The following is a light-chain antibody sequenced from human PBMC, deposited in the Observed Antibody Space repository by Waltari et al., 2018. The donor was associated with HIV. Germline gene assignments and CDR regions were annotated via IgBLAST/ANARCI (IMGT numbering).Light chain of an antibody. V-gene: IGLV1-47*01. CDR3: AAWDDSLSGVL. J-gene: IGLJ3*02. CDR1: SSNIGGNY. CDR2: RNN. Sequence: QSVLTQPPSASGAPGQRVTMSCSGSSSNIGGNYVYWYQHIPGSAPKLLISRNNNRPSGVPDLFSGSNSGTSASLAISGLRSEDEADYYCAAWDDSLSGVLFGGGTKLTVL.